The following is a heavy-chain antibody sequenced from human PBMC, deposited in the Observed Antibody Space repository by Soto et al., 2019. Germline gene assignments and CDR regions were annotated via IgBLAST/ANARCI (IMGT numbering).Heavy chain of an antibody. V-gene: IGHV4-39*01. D-gene: IGHD3-22*01. CDR3: AGGSGGPVVFDY. Sequence: QLQLQESGPGLVKPSETLSLTCTVSGGSISSSSYYWGWIRQPPGKGLEWIGSIYYSGSTYYNPSFKSRVAISVDTSKNRFDLKLSSVTAADTAVYYCAGGSGGPVVFDYWGQGTLVTVSS. CDR2: IYYSGST. J-gene: IGHJ4*02. CDR1: GGSISSSSYY.